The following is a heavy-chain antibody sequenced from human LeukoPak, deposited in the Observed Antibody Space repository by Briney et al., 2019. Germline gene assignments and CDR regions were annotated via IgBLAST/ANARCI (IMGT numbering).Heavy chain of an antibody. CDR1: GYTFTSYW. V-gene: IGHV5-51*01. D-gene: IGHD5/OR15-5a*01. CDR2: RNPADSDT. Sequence: GESLKISCKGSGYTFTSYWIGWVRQMPGKGLEWMGLRNPADSDTRYSPSFQGQVTISVDKSISTAYLEWSSLKASDTAMYYCARHVSSSRVSYDVWGQGTMVTVSS. CDR3: ARHVSSSRVSYDV. J-gene: IGHJ3*01.